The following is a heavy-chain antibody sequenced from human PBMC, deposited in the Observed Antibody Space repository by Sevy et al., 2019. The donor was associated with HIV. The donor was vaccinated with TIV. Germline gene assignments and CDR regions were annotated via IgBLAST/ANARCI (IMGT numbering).Heavy chain of an antibody. V-gene: IGHV3-30-3*01. CDR1: GFAFSNYYA. J-gene: IGHJ4*02. Sequence: GGSLRLSCAASGFAFSNYYAMHWVRQAPGKGLEWVALISYDGSDKYYADSVKGRFTISRDNFKNSLYLQMKSLRAEDTAIYYCAREYCSNAVCYFDFWGQGTLVTVSS. CDR3: AREYCSNAVCYFDF. CDR2: ISYDGSDK. D-gene: IGHD2-8*01.